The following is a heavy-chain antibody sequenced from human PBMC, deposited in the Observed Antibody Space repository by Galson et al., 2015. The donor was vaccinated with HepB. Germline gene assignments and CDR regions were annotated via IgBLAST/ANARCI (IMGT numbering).Heavy chain of an antibody. J-gene: IGHJ3*02. CDR3: ASGLSRAYRIIPPAIDI. Sequence: SLRLSCAASGFTFSNYAMHWVRQAPGKGLEYVSGISSDGGTTYNANSVKGRFTISRDNSKNTVYLQMGSLRAEDMAVYYCASGLSRAYRIIPPAIDIWGQGTMVSVSS. D-gene: IGHD1-14*01. V-gene: IGHV3-64*01. CDR1: GFTFSNYA. CDR2: ISSDGGTT.